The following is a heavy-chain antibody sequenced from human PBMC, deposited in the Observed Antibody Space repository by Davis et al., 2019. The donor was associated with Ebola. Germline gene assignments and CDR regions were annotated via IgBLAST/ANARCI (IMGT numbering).Heavy chain of an antibody. CDR2: IFYSGTA. V-gene: IGHV4-39*02. Sequence: MPGGSLRLSCGVSGGFVSSGGYFWAWIRQPPGKGLEWIGSIFYSGTAYYNPSLKSRLSMSADTSKDQFSVRLSSLTAADTALYYCAREETRGSIAGWFDPWGQGTPVTVSS. D-gene: IGHD2-21*01. CDR3: AREETRGSIAGWFDP. J-gene: IGHJ5*02. CDR1: GGFVSSGGYF.